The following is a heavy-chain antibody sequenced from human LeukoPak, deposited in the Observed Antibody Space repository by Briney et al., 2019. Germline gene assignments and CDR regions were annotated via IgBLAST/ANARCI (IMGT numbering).Heavy chain of an antibody. J-gene: IGHJ6*02. CDR2: INPNSGGT. Sequence: ASVKVSCKPCGYTFTDYYVHWVRQAPGQGLEWMGWINPNSGGTNYAQRFQGRVTMTRDTSIGTAYMELSRLRSDDTAVYYCARGRWDRSGFYSFHYYGLDFWGQGTTVTVSS. V-gene: IGHV1-2*02. D-gene: IGHD3-22*01. CDR1: GYTFTDYY. CDR3: ARGRWDRSGFYSFHYYGLDF.